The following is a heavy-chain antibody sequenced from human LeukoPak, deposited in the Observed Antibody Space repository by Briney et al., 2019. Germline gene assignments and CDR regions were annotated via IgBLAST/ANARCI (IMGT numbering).Heavy chain of an antibody. CDR1: GFTFSSYW. V-gene: IGHV3-7*01. CDR3: GRARYGDYS. J-gene: IGHJ4*02. Sequence: GGSLRLSCAASGFTFSSYWMSWVPKALGKGLEWVANIKQDGSEKYYVDSVKGRFTISRDNAKNSLYLQMNSLRAEDTAVYYCGRARYGDYSWGQGTLVTVSS. CDR2: IKQDGSEK. D-gene: IGHD4-17*01.